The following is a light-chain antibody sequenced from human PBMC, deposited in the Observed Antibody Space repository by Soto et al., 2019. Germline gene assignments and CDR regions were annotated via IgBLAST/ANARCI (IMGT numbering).Light chain of an antibody. CDR3: HHRANWPLT. Sequence: EIVLTQSPATQSLSPGERATLSCRASQSVSSYLAWYQQRPGQAPRLLIYDASNRATGVPARFSGSGSGTGFTLTISRLEPEDFAVYYCHHRANWPLTFGGGTKLEIK. V-gene: IGKV3-11*01. J-gene: IGKJ4*01. CDR1: QSVSSY. CDR2: DAS.